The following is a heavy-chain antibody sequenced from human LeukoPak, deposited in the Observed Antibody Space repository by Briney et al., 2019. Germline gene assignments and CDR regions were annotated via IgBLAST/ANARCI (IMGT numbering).Heavy chain of an antibody. CDR1: GGSISSSSYY. D-gene: IGHD3-10*01. V-gene: IGHV4-39*07. Sequence: SETLSLTCTVSGGSISSSSYYWGWIRQPPGKGLEWIGSIFYSGSTYYNPSLKSRVTISVDTSKNQFSPKLTSVTAADTAVYYCARLRGAGSWYFDLWGRGTLVTVSS. CDR3: ARLRGAGSWYFDL. CDR2: IFYSGST. J-gene: IGHJ2*01.